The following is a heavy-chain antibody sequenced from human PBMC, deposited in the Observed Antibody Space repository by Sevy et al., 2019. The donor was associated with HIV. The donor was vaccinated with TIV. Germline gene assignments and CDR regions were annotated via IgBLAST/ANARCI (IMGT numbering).Heavy chain of an antibody. CDR3: ARDLRSNYNNYFDP. V-gene: IGHV3-30-3*01. D-gene: IGHD4-4*01. CDR2: RSYDGSNK. Sequence: GGSLRLSCAASGFPFSTYALHWVRQAPDKGLEWVAVRSYDGSNKYYADSVKGRFTISRDSSKNTLYLQMNSLTTEDTAVYYCARDLRSNYNNYFDPWGQGTLVTVSS. CDR1: GFPFSTYA. J-gene: IGHJ5*02.